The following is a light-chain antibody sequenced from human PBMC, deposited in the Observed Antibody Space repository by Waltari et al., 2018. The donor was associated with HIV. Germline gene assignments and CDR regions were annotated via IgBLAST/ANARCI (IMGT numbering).Light chain of an antibody. J-gene: IGLJ1*01. V-gene: IGLV1-40*01. Sequence: QSVLPQPPSASGAPGQTVTIACTVSSSNIGAGYDVHWYQQLPGTVPNLHIYGTSDRPSGDPGRLSGSKSGTSASLAITGSQVEDEADYDCQCHDNSLSGPCDFGTGTKVTVL. CDR1: SSNIGAGYD. CDR2: GTS. CDR3: QCHDNSLSGPCD.